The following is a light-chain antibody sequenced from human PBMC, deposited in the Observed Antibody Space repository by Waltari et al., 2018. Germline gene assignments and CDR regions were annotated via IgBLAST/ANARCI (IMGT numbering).Light chain of an antibody. CDR3: CSYAGSSLWDV. J-gene: IGLJ1*01. V-gene: IGLV2-23*01. CDR1: SSDFGSYNL. CDR2: EGS. Sequence: QSALTQPASVSGSPGQSITISCPGNSSDFGSYNLVSLYQQHPGKAPKLMIYEGSKRPSGVSNRFSGSKSGNTASLTISGLQAEDEADYYCCSYAGSSLWDVFGTGTKVTVL.